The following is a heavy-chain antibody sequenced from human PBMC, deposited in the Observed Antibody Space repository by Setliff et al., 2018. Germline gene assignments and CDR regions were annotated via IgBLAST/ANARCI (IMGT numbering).Heavy chain of an antibody. CDR2: ISHGGATK. CDR1: GFPLYTYE. Sequence: GGSLRLSCETSGFPLYTYEMNWVRQAPGKALEWISFISHGGATKYYADSVKGRFTISSANAKNTVYLEMNRLRGEDAAVYYCARGGRGLIYNWGQGTQVTVSS. D-gene: IGHD2-21*01. CDR3: ARGGRGLIYN. J-gene: IGHJ4*02. V-gene: IGHV3-48*03.